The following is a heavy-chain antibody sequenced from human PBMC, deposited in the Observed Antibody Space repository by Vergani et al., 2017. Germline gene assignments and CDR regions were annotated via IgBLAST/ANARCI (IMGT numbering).Heavy chain of an antibody. CDR1: GAPISYWC. CDR3: ATGAGPFDI. V-gene: IGHV4-4*07. D-gene: IGHD7-27*01. Sequence: QVQMQESGPGLVKTSETLSLTCSASGAPISYWCWSWLRQPAGKGLEWIGRLCPSGSTNYKPSLKSRVTMSIDTSKNQFSLKLTSVTAAATAVYYCATGAGPFDIWGQGPLVTVSS. CDR2: LCPSGST. J-gene: IGHJ4*02.